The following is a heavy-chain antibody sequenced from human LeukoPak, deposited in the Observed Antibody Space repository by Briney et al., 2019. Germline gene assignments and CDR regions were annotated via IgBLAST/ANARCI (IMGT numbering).Heavy chain of an antibody. CDR1: GYTFTGYY. V-gene: IGHV1-46*01. CDR2: INPSGGST. J-gene: IGHJ4*02. Sequence: GASVKVSCKASGYTFTGYYMYWVRQAPGQGLEWMGIINPSGGSTSYAQKFQGRVTMTRDMSTSTVYMELSSLRSEDTAVYYCAIDYGVLQGYWGQGTLVTVSS. D-gene: IGHD4-17*01. CDR3: AIDYGVLQGY.